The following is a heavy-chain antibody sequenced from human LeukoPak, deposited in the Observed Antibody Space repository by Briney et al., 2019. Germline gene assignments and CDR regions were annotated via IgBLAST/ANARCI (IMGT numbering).Heavy chain of an antibody. CDR3: GRDARHIVVVTAIRRYYSYGGV. Sequence: LGGSLRLSCAASGFTVSSNYICWVRQAPGKGLEWVSVIYSGGSTYYADSVKGRFTISRDNSKKTLYLQMKTLRAESTSLYDCGRDARHIVVVTAIRRYYSYGGVWRKGPTVTVS. CDR1: GFTVSSNY. V-gene: IGHV3-53*01. CDR2: IYSGGST. J-gene: IGHJ6*03. D-gene: IGHD2-21*02.